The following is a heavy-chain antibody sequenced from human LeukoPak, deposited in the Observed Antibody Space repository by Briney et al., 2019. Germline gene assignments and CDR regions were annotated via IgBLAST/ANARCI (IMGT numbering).Heavy chain of an antibody. V-gene: IGHV4-4*07. CDR3: AKYTGVTRGPGSYYYYGMDV. D-gene: IGHD4-17*01. CDR2: IYTSGST. J-gene: IGHJ6*02. CDR1: GGSISSYY. Sequence: SETLSLTCTVSGGSISSYYWSWIRQPAGKGLEWIGRIYTSGSTNYNPSLKSRVTMSVDTSKNQFSLKLSSVTAADTAVYYCAKYTGVTRGPGSYYYYGMDVWGQGTTVTVSS.